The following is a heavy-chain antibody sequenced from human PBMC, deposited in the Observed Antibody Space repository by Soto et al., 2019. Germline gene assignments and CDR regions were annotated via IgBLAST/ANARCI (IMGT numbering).Heavy chain of an antibody. CDR2: ISSSSSYI. CDR3: ARALTITESYGQP. CDR1: GFTFSSYS. Sequence: PGGSLRLSCAASGFTFSSYSMNWVRQAPGKGLEWVSSISSSSSYIYYADSVKGRFTISRDNAKNPLYLQMNSLRAEDTAVYYCARALTITESYGQPWGQGTLVTVSS. D-gene: IGHD1-26*01. J-gene: IGHJ5*02. V-gene: IGHV3-21*01.